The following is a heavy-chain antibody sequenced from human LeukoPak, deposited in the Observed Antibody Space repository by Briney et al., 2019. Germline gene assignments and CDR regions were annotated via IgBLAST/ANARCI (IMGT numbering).Heavy chain of an antibody. Sequence: GESLKISCKGSGYSFTSYWISWVRQMPGKGLEWMGRIDPSDSYTNYSPSFRGHVTISADKSISTAYLQWSSLKASDTAMYYCARHGYWNDVDFFDYWGQGTLVTVSS. J-gene: IGHJ4*02. V-gene: IGHV5-10-1*01. CDR2: IDPSDSYT. CDR1: GYSFTSYW. D-gene: IGHD1-1*01. CDR3: ARHGYWNDVDFFDY.